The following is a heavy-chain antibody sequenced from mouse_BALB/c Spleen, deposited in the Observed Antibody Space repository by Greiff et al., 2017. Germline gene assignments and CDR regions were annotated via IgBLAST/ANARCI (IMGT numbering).Heavy chain of an antibody. CDR3: VRHSFDY. CDR2: IRSKSNNYAT. V-gene: IGHV10-1*02. Sequence: DVMLVESGGGLVQPKGSLKLSCAASGFTFNTYAMNWVRQAPGKGLEWVARIRSKSNNYATYYADSVKDRFTISRDDSQSMLYLQMNNLKTEDTAMYYCVRHSFDYWGQGTTLTVSS. CDR1: GFTFNTYA. J-gene: IGHJ2*01.